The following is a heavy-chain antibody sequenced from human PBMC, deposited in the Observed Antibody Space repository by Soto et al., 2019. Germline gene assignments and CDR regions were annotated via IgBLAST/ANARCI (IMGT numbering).Heavy chain of an antibody. CDR2: IAYDGSNK. CDR1: GFTFSSYA. Sequence: GGSLRLSCAASGFTFSSYAMHCVRQAPGKGLEGVAVIAYDGSNKYDADSVNGRVTISRDNYKNTLYLQMNSLRAEDTAVYYCARDYDYWGQGTLVNVSS. CDR3: ARDYDY. V-gene: IGHV3-30-3*01. J-gene: IGHJ4*02.